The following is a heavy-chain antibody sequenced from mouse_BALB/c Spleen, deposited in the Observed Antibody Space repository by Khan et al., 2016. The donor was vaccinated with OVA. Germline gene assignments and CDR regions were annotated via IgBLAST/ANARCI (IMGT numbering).Heavy chain of an antibody. CDR1: GFTFSTYA. V-gene: IGHV5-6-5*01. J-gene: IGHJ4*01. Sequence: EVGLVESGGDLVKPGGSLKLSCAASGFTFSTYAMSWVRQSPEKRLECVASFSSRGNLNYSDSVKGRFTISRDNARYILYLQISSLRSEDTAHYPCVGGHYFGESDSWNHGSAVTDSS. D-gene: IGHD1-2*01. CDR3: VGGHYFGESDS. CDR2: FSSRGNL.